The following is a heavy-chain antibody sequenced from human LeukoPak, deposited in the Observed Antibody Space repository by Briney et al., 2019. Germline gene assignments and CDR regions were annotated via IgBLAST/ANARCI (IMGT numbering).Heavy chain of an antibody. CDR1: GFRVSDYY. Sequence: QPGGSLSLSCAVSGFRVSDYYMSWVRQAPGKGLEWVGLIRDSGEAFYADFARGRFAISRDESENTLYLQMNSLRVEDTAVYFCARDRAANQDWVEFDPWGQGTPVIVSS. CDR2: IRDSGEA. V-gene: IGHV3-66*03. J-gene: IGHJ5*02. CDR3: ARDRAANQDWVEFDP. D-gene: IGHD3/OR15-3a*01.